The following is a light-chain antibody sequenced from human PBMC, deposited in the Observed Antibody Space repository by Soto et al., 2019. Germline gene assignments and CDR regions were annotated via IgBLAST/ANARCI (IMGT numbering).Light chain of an antibody. CDR3: SSYTPNSVTLYV. CDR1: SSDIGTQRY. Sequence: QSALTQPASVSGSPGQSITISCTGTSSDIGTQRYVSWYQQHPGKAPKVMIYEVSNRPSGVSNRFSGSKSGNKASLTISGLQAEDEADYYCSSYTPNSVTLYVFGTGTKLTVL. J-gene: IGLJ1*01. CDR2: EVS. V-gene: IGLV2-14*01.